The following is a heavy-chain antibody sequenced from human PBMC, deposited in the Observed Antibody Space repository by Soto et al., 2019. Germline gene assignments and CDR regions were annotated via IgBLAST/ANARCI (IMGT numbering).Heavy chain of an antibody. V-gene: IGHV3-23*01. D-gene: IGHD2-2*01. J-gene: IGHJ6*02. Sequence: GGSLTLSCVASGFTFSTHAMSCVRQVPGKGLEWVSTFSGSRGNIYYGESVNGRFTISRDDPKNTLYLDINSLRVEDTAVYYCAKDPPWTVGPLAMEVWGQETTVTVSS. CDR1: GFTFSTHA. CDR2: FSGSRGNI. CDR3: AKDPPWTVGPLAMEV.